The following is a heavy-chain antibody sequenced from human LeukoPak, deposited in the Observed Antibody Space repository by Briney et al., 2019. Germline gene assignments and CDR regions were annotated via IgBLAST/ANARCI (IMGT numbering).Heavy chain of an antibody. CDR2: ISPYNGNT. CDR1: GYTFTSYG. Sequence: ASVKVSCKASGYTFTSYGVTWVRQAPGQGLEWMGWISPYNGNTNYAQKLQGRVTMTTDTSTSTAYMELRSLGSDDTAVYYCATLEYCSGGSCYGSDFDYWGQGTLVTVSS. V-gene: IGHV1-18*04. J-gene: IGHJ4*02. D-gene: IGHD2-15*01. CDR3: ATLEYCSGGSCYGSDFDY.